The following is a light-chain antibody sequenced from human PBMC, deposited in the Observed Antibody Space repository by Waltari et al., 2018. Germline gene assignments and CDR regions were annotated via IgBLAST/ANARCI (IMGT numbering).Light chain of an antibody. Sequence: ALTQPASVSGSPGQSITISCRGPSPHIGHYDYLAWYLQHPATAPKLIIFDVSKRPSGISDRFSASKSGSTASLTISGLQAEDEGEYFCGSYTTNSPFVVVFGGGTKLTVL. J-gene: IGLJ2*01. CDR2: DVS. CDR1: SPHIGHYDY. CDR3: GSYTTNSPFVVV. V-gene: IGLV2-14*03.